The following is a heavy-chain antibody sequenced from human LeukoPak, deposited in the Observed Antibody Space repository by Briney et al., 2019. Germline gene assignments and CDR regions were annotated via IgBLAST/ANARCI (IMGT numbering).Heavy chain of an antibody. CDR1: GFTFSTSG. V-gene: IGHV3-33*01. D-gene: IGHD3-22*01. Sequence: GGSLRLSCAASGFTFSTSGIHWIRQAPGKGLEWVAVIYSDGSIKYYANSVKGRFTISRDNPKNTVYLQMNSLGVEDTAVYYCARGATHFDSSGYFDNWGQGTLVTVSS. J-gene: IGHJ5*02. CDR2: IYSDGSIK. CDR3: ARGATHFDSSGYFDN.